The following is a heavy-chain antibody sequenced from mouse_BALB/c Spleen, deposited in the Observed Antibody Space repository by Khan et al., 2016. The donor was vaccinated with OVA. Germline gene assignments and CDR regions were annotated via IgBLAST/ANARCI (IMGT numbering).Heavy chain of an antibody. V-gene: IGHV5-6*01. CDR2: ISSGGSYT. J-gene: IGHJ3*01. CDR1: GFTFSTYG. D-gene: IGHD1-1*01. Sequence: EVELVESGGDLVKPGGSLKLSCAASGFTFSTYGMSWVRQTPDKRLEWVATISSGGSYTYYPDNVKGRFTISRDNAKNTLYLQMSSLKSEDTARYYCARLAYYYDGGGFAYWGQGTLVTVSA. CDR3: ARLAYYYDGGGFAY.